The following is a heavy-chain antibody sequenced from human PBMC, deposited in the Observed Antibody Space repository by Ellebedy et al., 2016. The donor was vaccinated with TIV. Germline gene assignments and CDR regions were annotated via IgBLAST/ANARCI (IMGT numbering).Heavy chain of an antibody. D-gene: IGHD1-7*01. V-gene: IGHV3-74*01. CDR2: INNDGSST. CDR1: GFTFSNNW. Sequence: GESLKISCAASGFTFSNNWMHWVRQAPGKGLVWVSRINNDGSSTTYADSVKGRFTISRDNAKNTLYLQMNSLKTEDTAVYYCARERNYYFDLWGRGTLVTVSS. J-gene: IGHJ2*01. CDR3: ARERNYYFDL.